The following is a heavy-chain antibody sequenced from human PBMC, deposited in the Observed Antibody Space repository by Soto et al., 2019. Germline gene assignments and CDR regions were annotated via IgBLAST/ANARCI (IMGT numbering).Heavy chain of an antibody. CDR1: GFTFSSYA. V-gene: IGHV3-23*01. Sequence: PGGSLRLSCAASGFTFSSYAMSWVRQAPGKGLEWVSAISGSGGSTYYADSVKGRFTISRDNSKNTLYLQMNSLRAEDTAVYYCAKVADILTGYPRAFDIWGQGTMVTVSS. D-gene: IGHD3-9*01. J-gene: IGHJ3*02. CDR3: AKVADILTGYPRAFDI. CDR2: ISGSGGST.